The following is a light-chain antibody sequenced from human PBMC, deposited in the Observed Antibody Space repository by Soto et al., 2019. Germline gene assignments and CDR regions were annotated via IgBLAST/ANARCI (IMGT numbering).Light chain of an antibody. CDR3: ISYTVRSSDV. CDR1: SSDVGGYIW. V-gene: IGLV2-14*01. J-gene: IGLJ1*01. Sequence: QSALTQPASVSGSPGQSITISCTGTSSDVGGYIWVSWYQHHPVKAPKLIIYDVSVRPSEVSSRFSGSKSGTTASLTIAGLQTEDEADYYCISYTVRSSDVCGSGTTLTVL. CDR2: DVS.